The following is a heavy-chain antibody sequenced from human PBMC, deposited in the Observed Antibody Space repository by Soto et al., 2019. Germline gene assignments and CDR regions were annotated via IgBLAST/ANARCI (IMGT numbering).Heavy chain of an antibody. CDR2: ISAYNGNT. Sequence: ASVKVSCKASGYTFTSYGISWVRQAPGQGLEWMGWISAYNGNTNYAQKLQGRVTMTTDTSTSTAYMELGSLRSDDTAVYYCAEGLPPPPFTLGESNWFDPWGQGTLVTVSS. J-gene: IGHJ5*02. D-gene: IGHD3-10*01. V-gene: IGHV1-18*04. CDR3: AEGLPPPPFTLGESNWFDP. CDR1: GYTFTSYG.